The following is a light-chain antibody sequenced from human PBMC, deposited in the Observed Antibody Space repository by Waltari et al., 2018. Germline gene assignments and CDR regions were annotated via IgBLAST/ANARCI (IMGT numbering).Light chain of an antibody. Sequence: QSALTQPASVSGSPGQSITISCTGTRRDVGSYNLVSWYQQYPGKAPKLMIYAGTKRPSGVSNRFSGSKSGNTASLTISGLQAEDEADYYCCSYAGTSTYVFGTGTKVTVL. CDR3: CSYAGTSTYV. CDR1: RRDVGSYNL. CDR2: AGT. V-gene: IGLV2-23*01. J-gene: IGLJ1*01.